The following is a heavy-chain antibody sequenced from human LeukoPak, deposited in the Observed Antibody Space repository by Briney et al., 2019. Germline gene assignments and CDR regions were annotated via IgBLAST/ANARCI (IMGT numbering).Heavy chain of an antibody. V-gene: IGHV3-23*01. Sequence: GGSLRLSCAASGFTFSSNAMSWVRQAPGKGLEWVSVITGNTGSTYYADSVKGRFTISRDNSKNTLSLQTNSLRAEDTAVYYCAKDAVAPGSGGNYFDYWGQGTLVTVSS. J-gene: IGHJ4*02. CDR1: GFTFSSNA. D-gene: IGHD3-10*01. CDR2: ITGNTGST. CDR3: AKDAVAPGSGGNYFDY.